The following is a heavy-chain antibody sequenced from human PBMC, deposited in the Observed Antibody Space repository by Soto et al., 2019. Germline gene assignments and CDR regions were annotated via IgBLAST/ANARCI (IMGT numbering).Heavy chain of an antibody. D-gene: IGHD2-8*01. Sequence: GGSLRLSCAASGFTLDNGMTWVRQAPGKGLEWISTIDYSGANTHYADSVKGRFTISRDKSRNTVALQMSNLRAADTALYYCVSWVSAHFDNWGQGTLVTVSS. CDR2: IDYSGANT. CDR3: VSWVSAHFDN. V-gene: IGHV3-23*01. J-gene: IGHJ4*02. CDR1: GFTLDNG.